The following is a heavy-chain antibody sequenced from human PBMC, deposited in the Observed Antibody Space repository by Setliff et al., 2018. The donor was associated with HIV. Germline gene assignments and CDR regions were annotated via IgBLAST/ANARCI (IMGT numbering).Heavy chain of an antibody. V-gene: IGHV3-23*01. D-gene: IGHD6-6*01. CDR1: GFTFSSYV. CDR2: ISDTADKT. Sequence: GGSLRLSCAASGFTFSSYVMSWVRQAPGKGLEWVSGISDTADKTYYPDSVKGRFTISRDNSKNTLFLQVNSLRAGDTALYYCAKVRGDTRSSPHVDFWGQGTPVTVS. CDR3: AKVRGDTRSSPHVDF. J-gene: IGHJ4*02.